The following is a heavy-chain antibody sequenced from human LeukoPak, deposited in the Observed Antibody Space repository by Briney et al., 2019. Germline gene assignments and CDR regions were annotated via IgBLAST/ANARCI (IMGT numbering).Heavy chain of an antibody. Sequence: SETLSLTCTVSGGSISSSSYYWGWIRQPPGKGLEWIGSIYYSGSTYYNPSLKSRVTISVDTSKNQFSLKLSSVTAADTAVYYCARENGQWLAFDYWGQGTLVTVSS. D-gene: IGHD6-19*01. V-gene: IGHV4-39*07. CDR1: GGSISSSSYY. CDR2: IYYSGST. CDR3: ARENGQWLAFDY. J-gene: IGHJ4*02.